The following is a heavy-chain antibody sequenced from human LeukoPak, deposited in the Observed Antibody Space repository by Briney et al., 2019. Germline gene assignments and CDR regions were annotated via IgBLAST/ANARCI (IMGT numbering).Heavy chain of an antibody. Sequence: SETLSLTCTVSGGSISSSSYYWGWIRQPPGKGLEWIGSIYYSGSTYYNPSLKSRVTISVDTSKNQFSLKLSSVTAADTAVYYCARDMAPAGTYYDFWSGYQYDAFDIWGQGTMVTVSS. CDR2: IYYSGST. CDR3: ARDMAPAGTYYDFWSGYQYDAFDI. V-gene: IGHV4-39*07. D-gene: IGHD3-3*01. J-gene: IGHJ3*02. CDR1: GGSISSSSYY.